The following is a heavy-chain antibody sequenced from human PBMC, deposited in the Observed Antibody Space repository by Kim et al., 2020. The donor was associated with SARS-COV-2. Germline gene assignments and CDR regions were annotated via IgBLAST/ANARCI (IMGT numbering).Heavy chain of an antibody. CDR3: ASTDTMLGVI. D-gene: IGHD3-22*01. Sequence: GTNYAQKFQGRVTMTRDTSISTAYMELSRLRSDDTAVYYCASTDTMLGVIWGQGTMVTVSS. V-gene: IGHV1-2*02. J-gene: IGHJ3*02. CDR2: GT.